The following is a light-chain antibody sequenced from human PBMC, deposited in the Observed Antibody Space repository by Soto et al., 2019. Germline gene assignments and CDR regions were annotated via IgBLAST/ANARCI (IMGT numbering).Light chain of an antibody. CDR2: KAS. V-gene: IGKV1-5*03. CDR3: QQSYSTPRT. Sequence: DIQMTQSASTLSGSVGDRVTITCGASQAISSWLAWYQQKTGKAPKLLIYKASTLTSGVPSRFSGSGSGTEFTLTISSLQPEDFATYYCQQSYSTPRTFGQGTKVDI. CDR1: QAISSW. J-gene: IGKJ1*01.